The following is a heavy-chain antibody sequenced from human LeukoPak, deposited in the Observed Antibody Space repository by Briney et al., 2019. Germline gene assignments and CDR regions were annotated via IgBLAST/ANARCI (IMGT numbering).Heavy chain of an antibody. V-gene: IGHV3-11*01. CDR1: GLRFSDYY. D-gene: IGHD2-15*01. J-gene: IGHJ4*02. Sequence: PGGSLRLSCAASGLRFSDYYVSWIRQAPGKGLQWVSYISSGGDIMHYADSVKGRFTSSRDNAKNSGYLEMNSLGAEDTAVYYCARAKVVVVAAPFDYWGQGTLVIVSS. CDR3: ARAKVVVVAAPFDY. CDR2: ISSGGDIM.